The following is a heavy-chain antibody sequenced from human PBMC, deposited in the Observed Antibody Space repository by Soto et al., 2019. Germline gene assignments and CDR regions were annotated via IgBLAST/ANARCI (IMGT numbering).Heavy chain of an antibody. CDR3: ATKGRWYVGYYYYGMDV. Sequence: ASVKVSCKASGYTFSSYGISWVRQAPGQGLEWMGGFDPNNGETIYAQKVQGRVTMTEDTSTDTAYMELSSLRSEDTAVYYCATKGRWYVGYYYYGMDVWGQGTTVTVS. D-gene: IGHD6-13*01. V-gene: IGHV1-24*01. J-gene: IGHJ6*02. CDR2: FDPNNGET. CDR1: GYTFSSYG.